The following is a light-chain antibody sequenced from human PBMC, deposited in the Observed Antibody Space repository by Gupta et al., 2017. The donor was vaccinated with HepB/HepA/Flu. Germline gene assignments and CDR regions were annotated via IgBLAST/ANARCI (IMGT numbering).Light chain of an antibody. J-gene: IGKJ5*01. CDR2: DVS. V-gene: IGKV3-11*01. CDR1: QTMSDY. CDR3: QQCRNWFIT. Sequence: EIVLTQSPATLSLSPGERATLSCRASQTMSDYLVWYQQKPGQAPRLIMYDVSNRATGIPARFSGGGSGADFTLTISSLEPEDFGLYCCQQCRNWFITFGQGTRLEI.